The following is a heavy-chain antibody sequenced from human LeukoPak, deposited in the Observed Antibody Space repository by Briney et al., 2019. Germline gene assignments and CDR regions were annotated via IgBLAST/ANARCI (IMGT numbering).Heavy chain of an antibody. V-gene: IGHV1-8*01. CDR3: VRGRSSLNDAFDV. J-gene: IGHJ3*01. Sequence: PWASVKVSCKASGYTFTTYDLNWVRQTTGQGLEWMGWMHPNTGNTDFAQKFQGRVTLTRDTSTDTAYMELSSLTSDDTAVYFCVRGRSSLNDAFDVWGQGTLITVSS. CDR1: GYTFTTYD. CDR2: MHPNTGNT.